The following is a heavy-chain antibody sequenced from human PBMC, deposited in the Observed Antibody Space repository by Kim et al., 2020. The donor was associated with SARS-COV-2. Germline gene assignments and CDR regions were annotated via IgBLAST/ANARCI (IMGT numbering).Heavy chain of an antibody. CDR2: LSSNSAYV. CDR3: VREAPYSRLSSGDYYDY. D-gene: IGHD6-19*01. V-gene: IGHV3-21*03. J-gene: IGHJ4*02. Sequence: GGSLRLSCEASGFIFGRYTMNWVRQAPGKGLEWVSSLSSNSAYVYYADSLAGRLSISRDNARDTLFLQMDRLRAEDTGVYYCVREAPYSRLSSGDYYDYWGKGTLVTVSS. CDR1: GFIFGRYT.